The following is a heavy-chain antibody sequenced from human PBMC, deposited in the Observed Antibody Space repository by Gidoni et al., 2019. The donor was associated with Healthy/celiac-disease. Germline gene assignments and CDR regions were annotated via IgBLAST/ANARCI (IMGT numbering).Heavy chain of an antibody. J-gene: IGHJ3*02. CDR1: GFPFSSDD. V-gene: IGHV3-23*01. CDR2: ISGSGGST. CDR3: AKDLILDCSGGSCYLKSRGYAFDI. Sequence: EVQLLASGGGLVQPGGSLRLSCAASGFPFSSDDMSWVRQAPGKGLELVSAISGSGGSTCYADSVKGGFTISRDNSKNTLYLQMISLRAEDTAVYDCAKDLILDCSGGSCYLKSRGYAFDIWGQGTMVTVSS. D-gene: IGHD2-15*01.